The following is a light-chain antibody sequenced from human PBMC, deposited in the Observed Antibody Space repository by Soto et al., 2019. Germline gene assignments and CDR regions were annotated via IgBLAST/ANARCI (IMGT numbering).Light chain of an antibody. CDR3: SSYAGINTLI. J-gene: IGLJ2*01. CDR1: SSDVGAYNY. CDR2: GVT. V-gene: IGLV2-8*01. Sequence: QSVLTQPPSASGSPGQSVTISCTGTSSDVGAYNYVSWYQQHPGKVPRLMIYGVTERPSGVPDRFSASKSGNTASLTVSGLQAEDEADYYCSSYAGINTLIFGGGTKLTVL.